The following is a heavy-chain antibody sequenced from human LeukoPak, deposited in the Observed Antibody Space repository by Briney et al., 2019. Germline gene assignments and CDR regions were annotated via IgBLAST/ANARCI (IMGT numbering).Heavy chain of an antibody. CDR1: GGSISSSSYY. V-gene: IGHV4-39*07. Sequence: SETLSLTCTVSGGSISSSSYYWGWIRQPPGKGLEWIGSIFHSGSTYYNPSLKSRVTISVDTSKNQFSLKLNSVTAADTAVYYCARDLVGGTHDYWGQGTLVTVSS. CDR2: IFHSGST. CDR3: ARDLVGGTHDY. D-gene: IGHD1-26*01. J-gene: IGHJ4*02.